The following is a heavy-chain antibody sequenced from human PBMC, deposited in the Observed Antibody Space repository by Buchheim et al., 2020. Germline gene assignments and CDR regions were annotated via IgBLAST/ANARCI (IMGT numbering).Heavy chain of an antibody. Sequence: QVQLQESGPGLVKPSETLSLTCTVSGGSISSYYWSWIRQPPGKGLEWIGYIYYSGSTNYNPSLKSRVTISVDTSKNQFSLKLSSVTAADTAVYYCARINPGYSSSWYLDYWGQGTL. D-gene: IGHD6-13*01. CDR1: GGSISSYY. V-gene: IGHV4-59*01. CDR3: ARINPGYSSSWYLDY. CDR2: IYYSGST. J-gene: IGHJ4*02.